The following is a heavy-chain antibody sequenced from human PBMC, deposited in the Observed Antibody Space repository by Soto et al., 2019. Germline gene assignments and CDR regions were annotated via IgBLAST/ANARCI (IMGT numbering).Heavy chain of an antibody. Sequence: ASVKVSCKAPGGTFRSYTISWVRQAPGQGLEWMGRIIPILGIANYAQKFQGRVTITADKSTSTAYMELSSLRSEDTAVYYCARDGDSGFDYWGQGTLVTVSS. CDR2: IIPILGIA. D-gene: IGHD2-21*01. V-gene: IGHV1-69*04. CDR3: ARDGDSGFDY. CDR1: GGTFRSYT. J-gene: IGHJ4*02.